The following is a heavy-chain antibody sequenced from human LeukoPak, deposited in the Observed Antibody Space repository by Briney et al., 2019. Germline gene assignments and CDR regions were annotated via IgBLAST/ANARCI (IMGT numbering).Heavy chain of an antibody. Sequence: PSETLSLTCTVSGGSISSSSYYWGWIRQPPGKGLVWVSRINSDGSSTSYADSVKGRFTISRDNAKNTLYLQMNSLRAEDTAVYYCARGDYLHHYWGQGTLVTVSS. V-gene: IGHV3-74*01. CDR3: ARGDYLHHY. CDR2: INSDGSST. CDR1: GGSISSSSYY. D-gene: IGHD4-17*01. J-gene: IGHJ4*02.